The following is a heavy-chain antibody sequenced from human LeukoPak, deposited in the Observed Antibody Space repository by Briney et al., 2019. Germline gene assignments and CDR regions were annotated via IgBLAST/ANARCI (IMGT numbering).Heavy chain of an antibody. Sequence: SETLSLTCTVSGGSISSYYWSWIRQPPGKGLEWIGYIYYSGSTNYNPSLKSRVTISVDTSKNQFSLKLSSVTAADTAVYYCARVRSPLTGGLDYWGQGTLVTVSS. CDR2: IYYSGST. CDR3: ARVRSPLTGGLDY. J-gene: IGHJ4*02. CDR1: GGSISSYY. V-gene: IGHV4-59*01. D-gene: IGHD7-27*01.